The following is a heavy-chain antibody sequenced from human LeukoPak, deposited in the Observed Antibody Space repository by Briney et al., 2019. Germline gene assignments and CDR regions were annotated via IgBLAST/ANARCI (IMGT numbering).Heavy chain of an antibody. CDR3: ATDNPRSNWDAFDI. CDR2: FDPEDGET. Sequence: EASVKVSCKVSGYTLTELFMHWVRQAPGKGLEWMGGFDPEDGETIYAQKFQGRVTMTEDTSTDTAYMELSSLRSEDTAVYYCATDNPRSNWDAFDIWGQGTMVTVSS. V-gene: IGHV1-24*01. D-gene: IGHD7-27*01. CDR1: GYTLTELF. J-gene: IGHJ3*02.